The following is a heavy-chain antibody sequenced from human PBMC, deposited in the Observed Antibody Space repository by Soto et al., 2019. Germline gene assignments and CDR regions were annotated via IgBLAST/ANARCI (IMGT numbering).Heavy chain of an antibody. CDR1: LTYRINE. J-gene: IGHJ4*02. Sequence: LTYRINELHWVRQAPGKVLEWVAVMSPNGNNQYYADSVKGRFTISRDTSKSTLYLQMTSLRPDDTAVYYCATGANFYYDTSRYWGQGTLVTVSS. CDR2: MSPNGNNQ. V-gene: IGHV3-30-3*01. D-gene: IGHD3-22*01. CDR3: ATGANFYYDTSRY.